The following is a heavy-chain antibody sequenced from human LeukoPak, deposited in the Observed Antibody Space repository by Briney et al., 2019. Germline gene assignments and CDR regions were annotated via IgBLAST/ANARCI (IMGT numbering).Heavy chain of an antibody. CDR2: ISSSSSTI. J-gene: IGHJ4*02. Sequence: GGSLRLSCAASGFTLSSYSMNWVRQAPGKGLEWVSYISSSSSTIYYADSVKGRFTISRDNAKNSLYLQMNSLRDEDTAVYYCARDLYYYDSSGYYPAPFDYWGQGTLVTVSP. D-gene: IGHD3-22*01. V-gene: IGHV3-48*02. CDR3: ARDLYYYDSSGYYPAPFDY. CDR1: GFTLSSYS.